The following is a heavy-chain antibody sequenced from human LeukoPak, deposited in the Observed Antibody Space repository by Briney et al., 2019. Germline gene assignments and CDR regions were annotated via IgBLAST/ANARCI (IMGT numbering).Heavy chain of an antibody. J-gene: IGHJ4*02. Sequence: GGSLRLSCAASGFTFSNYGMHWVRQAPGKGLEWVAFIRYDGSNKYYADSVKGRFTISRDNSKNTLYLQMNSLRAEDTAVYYCAKDTAMADYYFDYWGQGTLVTVSS. D-gene: IGHD5-18*01. CDR2: IRYDGSNK. V-gene: IGHV3-30*02. CDR1: GFTFSNYG. CDR3: AKDTAMADYYFDY.